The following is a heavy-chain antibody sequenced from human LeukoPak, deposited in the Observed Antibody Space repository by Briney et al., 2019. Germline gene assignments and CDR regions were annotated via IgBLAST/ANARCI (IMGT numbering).Heavy chain of an antibody. D-gene: IGHD6-19*01. J-gene: IGHJ3*02. CDR2: IIPIFGTA. V-gene: IGHV1-69*05. CDR1: GSTFSSYA. CDR3: AREVVAVAGRGAFDI. Sequence: ASVKVSCKASGSTFSSYAISWVRQAPGQGLEWMGRIIPIFGTANYAQKFQGRVTITTDESTSTAYMKLSSLRSEDTAVYYCAREVVAVAGRGAFDIWGQGTMVTVSS.